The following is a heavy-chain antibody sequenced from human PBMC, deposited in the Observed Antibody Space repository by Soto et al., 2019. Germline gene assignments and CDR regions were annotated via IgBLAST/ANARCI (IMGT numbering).Heavy chain of an antibody. CDR3: ARDSSGWYGGFDY. J-gene: IGHJ4*02. CDR2: IWYDGSNK. CDR1: GFTFSSYG. V-gene: IGHV3-33*01. D-gene: IGHD6-19*01. Sequence: QVQLVESGGGVVQPGRSLRLSCAASGFTFSSYGMHWVRQAPGKGLEWVAVIWYDGSNKYYADSVKGRFTISRDNSKNTLYLQMNSLRAGDTAVYYCARDSSGWYGGFDYWGQGTLVTVSS.